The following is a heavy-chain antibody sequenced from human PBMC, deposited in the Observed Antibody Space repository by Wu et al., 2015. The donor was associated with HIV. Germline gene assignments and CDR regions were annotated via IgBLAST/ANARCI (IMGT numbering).Heavy chain of an antibody. J-gene: IGHJ5*02. Sequence: QVQLVQSGVEVKKPGASVKVSCKASDYTFSSYGITWVRQAPGQGLEWMGWISAENGNTNYAQKFQGRVTMTTDTSTSTAYMELRSLRSDDTAVYYCARGGHYYGSGLTGFDPWGQGTLVIVSS. CDR2: ISAENGNT. D-gene: IGHD3-10*01. CDR1: DYTFSSYG. V-gene: IGHV1-18*01. CDR3: ARGGHYYGSGLTGFDP.